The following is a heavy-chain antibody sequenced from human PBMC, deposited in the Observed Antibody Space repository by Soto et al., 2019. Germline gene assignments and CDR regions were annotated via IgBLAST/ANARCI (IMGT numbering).Heavy chain of an antibody. D-gene: IGHD6-19*01. CDR3: ARSIAVADYYYYGMDV. Sequence: GGSLRLSCAASGFTFSSYAMHWVRQAPGKGLEWVAVISYDGSNKYYADSVKGRFTISRDNSKNTLYLQMNSLRAEDTAVYYCARSIAVADYYYYGMDVWGQGTTVIVSS. CDR2: ISYDGSNK. V-gene: IGHV3-30-3*01. J-gene: IGHJ6*02. CDR1: GFTFSSYA.